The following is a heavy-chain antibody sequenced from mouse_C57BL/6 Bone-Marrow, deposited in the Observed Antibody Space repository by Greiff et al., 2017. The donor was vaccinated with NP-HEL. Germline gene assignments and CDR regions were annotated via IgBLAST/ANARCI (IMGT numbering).Heavy chain of an antibody. CDR3: ADGYYYAMDY. V-gene: IGHV1-64*01. CDR1: GYTFTSYW. Sequence: QVQLQQPGAELVKPGASVKLSCKASGYTFTSYWMHWVKQRPGQGLEWIGMIHPNSGSTNYNEKFNSKATLTVDKSSSTAYMQLSSLTSEDSAVYYCADGYYYAMDYWGQGTSVTVSS. CDR2: IHPNSGST. J-gene: IGHJ4*01. D-gene: IGHD2-3*01.